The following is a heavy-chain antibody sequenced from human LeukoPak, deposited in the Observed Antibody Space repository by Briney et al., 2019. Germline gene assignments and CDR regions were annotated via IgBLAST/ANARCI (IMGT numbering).Heavy chain of an antibody. D-gene: IGHD1-26*01. CDR1: GFTFSTYT. Sequence: GGSLRLSCAASGFTFSTYTIHWVRRAPGKGLEWVAVISFDGSNKYYADSVKGRFTISRDNSKNTLFLQMNSLRPEDTAVYYCARDPGRGIVGTTPQLWGQGTLVTVSS. V-gene: IGHV3-30*04. J-gene: IGHJ1*01. CDR3: ARDPGRGIVGTTPQL. CDR2: ISFDGSNK.